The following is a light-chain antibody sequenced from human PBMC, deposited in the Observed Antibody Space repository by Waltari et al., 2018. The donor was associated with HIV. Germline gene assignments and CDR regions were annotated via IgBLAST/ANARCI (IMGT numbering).Light chain of an antibody. J-gene: IGLJ1*01. CDR3: AAWDDSLNGYV. V-gene: IGLV1-44*01. CDR2: TNN. CDR1: SSNIGSNA. Sequence: QSVLTQSPSASGTPGQRVTISCYGSSSNIGSNAVDWYQHLPGTAPKLLIHTNNPRPSGIPDRFSGSKAGTSASLAISGLQSEDESDYYCAAWDDSLNGYVFGSGTKVTVL.